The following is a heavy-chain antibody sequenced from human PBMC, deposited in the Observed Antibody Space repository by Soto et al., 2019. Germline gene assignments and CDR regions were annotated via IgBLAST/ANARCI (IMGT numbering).Heavy chain of an antibody. CDR2: ISSNSGTI. D-gene: IGHD5-12*01. CDR3: ARDHAGGYSSGTYYYYGLDV. J-gene: IGHJ6*02. Sequence: PGGSLRLSCAASGFTFRSYSMNWVRQAPGKGLEWVSYISSNSGTIYYADSVNGRFTISRDNAKNSLYLQMNSLRDEDTAVYYCARDHAGGYSSGTYYYYGLDVWGQGTTVTVSS. V-gene: IGHV3-48*02. CDR1: GFTFRSYS.